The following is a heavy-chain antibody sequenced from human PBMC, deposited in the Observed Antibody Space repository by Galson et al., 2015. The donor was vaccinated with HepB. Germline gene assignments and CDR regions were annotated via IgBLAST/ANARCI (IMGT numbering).Heavy chain of an antibody. D-gene: IGHD2-15*01. Sequence: SVKVSCKASGYTFTRYYMHWVRQAPGQGLEWLGTINPSGGGTKYAQKFQGRVTMTRDTSTSTVYMELNTLRSEDTAVYYCAREKEGGTFDYWGQGTLVTVSP. J-gene: IGHJ4*02. CDR3: AREKEGGTFDY. CDR1: GYTFTRYY. CDR2: INPSGGGT. V-gene: IGHV1-46*01.